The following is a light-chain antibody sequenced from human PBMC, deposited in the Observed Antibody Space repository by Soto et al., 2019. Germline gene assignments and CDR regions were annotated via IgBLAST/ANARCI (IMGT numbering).Light chain of an antibody. J-gene: IGLJ1*01. Sequence: QSVLTQPASVSGSPGQSITISCTGTSSDVGGYNYVSWYQQHPGKAPKLMIYDVSNRPSGVSNRFSGSKSGSTASLTISGLQAEDEADYYCSSYTSSSTLYVFGTGTKVXVL. CDR3: SSYTSSSTLYV. CDR2: DVS. CDR1: SSDVGGYNY. V-gene: IGLV2-14*01.